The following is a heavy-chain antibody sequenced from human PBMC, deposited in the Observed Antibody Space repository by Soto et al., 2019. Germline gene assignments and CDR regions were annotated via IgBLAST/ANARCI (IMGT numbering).Heavy chain of an antibody. D-gene: IGHD3-3*01. J-gene: IGHJ4*02. V-gene: IGHV3-48*01. CDR2: ISSSSSTK. CDR3: ARDIDG. Sequence: EVQVVESGGGLVQPGGSLRLSCAASGFTFSSYSMNWVRQAPGKGLEWVSYISSSSSTKSYADSVKGRFTISRDNARNSLYLQMSSRRAEDPAVYYCARDIDGGGQGTLVTVSS. CDR1: GFTFSSYS.